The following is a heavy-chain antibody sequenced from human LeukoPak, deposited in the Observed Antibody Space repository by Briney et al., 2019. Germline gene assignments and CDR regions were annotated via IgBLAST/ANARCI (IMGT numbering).Heavy chain of an antibody. D-gene: IGHD2-15*01. Sequence: GGSLRLPCAASGFTFSSYIMNWVRQAPGKGLEWLSYISNSGSTIYYADSVKGRFSISRDNAKNSLWLQMSSLRAEDTAVYYCARGRGSCSGGTCYVDFWGQGTLVTVSS. V-gene: IGHV3-48*01. CDR1: GFTFSSYI. CDR2: ISNSGSTI. CDR3: ARGRGSCSGGTCYVDF. J-gene: IGHJ4*02.